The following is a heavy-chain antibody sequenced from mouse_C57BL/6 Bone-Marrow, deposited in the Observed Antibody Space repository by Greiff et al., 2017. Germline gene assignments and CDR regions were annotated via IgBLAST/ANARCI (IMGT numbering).Heavy chain of an antibody. Sequence: VQLQQPGAELVMPGASVKLSCKASGYTFTSYWMHWVKQRPGQGLEWIGEIDPSDSYTNYNQKFKGKFTLTVDKSSSTAYMQLSSLTSEDSAVYYCAREVYYGYFFDYWGQGTTLTVSS. CDR2: IDPSDSYT. J-gene: IGHJ2*01. V-gene: IGHV1-69*01. D-gene: IGHD2-2*01. CDR1: GYTFTSYW. CDR3: AREVYYGYFFDY.